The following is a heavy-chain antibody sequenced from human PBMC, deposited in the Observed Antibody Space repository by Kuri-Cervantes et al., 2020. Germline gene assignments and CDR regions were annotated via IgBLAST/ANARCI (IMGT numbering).Heavy chain of an antibody. J-gene: IGHJ6*02. V-gene: IGHV3-20*04. D-gene: IGHD3-10*01. CDR3: ARGVKVRGVIIYYYYGMDV. CDR1: GFTFDDYG. CDR2: INWNGGST. Sequence: GESLKISCAASGFTFDDYGMSWVRQAPGKGLEWVSGINWNGGSTGYADSVKGRFTISRDNAKNSLYLQMNSLRDEDTAVYYCARGVKVRGVIIYYYYGMDVWGQGTTVTVSS.